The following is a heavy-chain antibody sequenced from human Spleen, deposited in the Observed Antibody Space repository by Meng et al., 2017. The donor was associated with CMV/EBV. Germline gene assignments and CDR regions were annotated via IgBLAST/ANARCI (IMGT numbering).Heavy chain of an antibody. CDR3: ARGATTTAAGILDY. Sequence: SETLSLTCTVSGDSISSYYWNWIRQSPGKGLEWIGYISNNGRTNYNPSLKSRVTISVDTSRNQFSLKLSSVTAADTALYYCARGATTTAAGILDYWGQGTLVTVSS. J-gene: IGHJ4*02. CDR2: ISNNGRT. CDR1: GDSISSYY. V-gene: IGHV4-59*01. D-gene: IGHD6-13*01.